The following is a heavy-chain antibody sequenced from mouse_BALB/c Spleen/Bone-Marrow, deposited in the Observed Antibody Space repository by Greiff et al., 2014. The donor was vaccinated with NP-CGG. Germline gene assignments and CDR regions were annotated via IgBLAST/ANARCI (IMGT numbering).Heavy chain of an antibody. CDR1: GFNIKDTY. Sequence: EVQLQQSGAELVKPGASVKLSCTVSGFNIKDTYMHWVEQRPEQGLEWIGRIDPANGNTKYDPKFQGKATITADTSSNTAYLQLSSLTSEDTAVYYCAIYYYGSSGFAYWGQGTLATVSA. V-gene: IGHV14-3*02. CDR2: IDPANGNT. D-gene: IGHD1-1*01. CDR3: AIYYYGSSGFAY. J-gene: IGHJ3*01.